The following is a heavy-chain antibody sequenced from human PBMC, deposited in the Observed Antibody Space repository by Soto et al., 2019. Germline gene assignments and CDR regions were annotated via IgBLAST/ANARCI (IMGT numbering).Heavy chain of an antibody. CDR2: IYYSGST. V-gene: IGHV4-59*01. CDR3: ARARGGYFDY. J-gene: IGHJ4*02. Sequence: SETLSLTCTVSGGSISSYYWSWIRQPPGKGLEWIGYIYYSGSTNYNPSLKSRVTISVNTSKNQFSLKLSSVTAADTAVYYCARARGGYFDYWGQGTLVTVSS. CDR1: GGSISSYY.